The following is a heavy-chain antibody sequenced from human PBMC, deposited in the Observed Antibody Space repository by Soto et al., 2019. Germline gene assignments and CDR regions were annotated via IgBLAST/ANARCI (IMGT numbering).Heavy chain of an antibody. CDR2: IYYSGST. CDR3: ARQSAVAGNWFDP. V-gene: IGHV4-39*01. J-gene: IGHJ5*02. CDR1: GGYISSSSYY. D-gene: IGHD6-19*01. Sequence: SETMSLTCTVAGGYISSSSYYWGWIRQPPGKGLEWIGSIYYSGSTYYNPSLKSRVTISVDTSKNQFSLKLSSVTAADTAVYYCARQSAVAGNWFDPWGQGTLVTSPQ.